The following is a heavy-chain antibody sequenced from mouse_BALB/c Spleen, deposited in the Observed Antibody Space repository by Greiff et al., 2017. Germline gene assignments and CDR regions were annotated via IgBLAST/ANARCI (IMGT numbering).Heavy chain of an antibody. CDR2: IYPGDGDT. V-gene: IGHV1-80*01. D-gene: IGHD1-1*02. CDR1: GYAFSSYW. Sequence: QLKQSGAELVRPGSSVKISCKASGYAFSSYWMNWVKQRPGQGLEWIGQIYPGDGDTNYNGKFKGKATLTADKSSSTAYMQLSSLTSADSSVYFCARGWSYAMDYWGPGTSVTVSS. J-gene: IGHJ4*01. CDR3: ARGWSYAMDY.